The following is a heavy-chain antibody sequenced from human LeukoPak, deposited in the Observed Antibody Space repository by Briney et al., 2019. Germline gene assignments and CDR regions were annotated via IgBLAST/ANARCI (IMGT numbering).Heavy chain of an antibody. CDR1: GYTFTGYY. CDR3: ARDTKQLVSLSFDP. J-gene: IGHJ5*02. CDR2: INPNSGGT. V-gene: IGHV1-2*02. Sequence: ASVKVSCKASGYTFTGYYTHWVRQAPGQGLEWMGWINPNSGGTNYAQKFQGRVTMTRDTSISTAYMELSRLRSDDTAVYYCARDTKQLVSLSFDPWGQGTLVTVSS. D-gene: IGHD6-6*01.